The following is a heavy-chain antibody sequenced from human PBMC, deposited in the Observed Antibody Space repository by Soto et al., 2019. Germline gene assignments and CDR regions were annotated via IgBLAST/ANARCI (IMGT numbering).Heavy chain of an antibody. Sequence: ASVKVSCKASGGTFSSYAISWVRQAPGQGLEWMGGIIPIFGTANYAQKFQGRVTITADESTSTAYMELSSLRSEDTAVYYCARSVGGSNVNFDYWGQGTLVTVSS. CDR1: GGTFSSYA. D-gene: IGHD3-10*01. CDR2: IIPIFGTA. V-gene: IGHV1-69*13. CDR3: ARSVGGSNVNFDY. J-gene: IGHJ4*02.